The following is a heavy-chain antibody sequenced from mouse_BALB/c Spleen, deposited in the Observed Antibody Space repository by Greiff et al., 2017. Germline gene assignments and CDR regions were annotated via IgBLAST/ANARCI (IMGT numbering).Heavy chain of an antibody. D-gene: IGHD5-1*01. V-gene: IGHV6-6*02. CDR3: TRGEYSGFAY. Sequence: EVQLVESGGGLVQPGGSMKLSCVASGFTFSNYWMNWVRQSPEKGLEWVAEIRLKSNNYATHHAGSVKGMFTISRYESKSSVYLQLNNLRAEDTGIYYCTRGEYSGFAYWGQETLVTVSA. CDR1: GFTFSNYW. J-gene: IGHJ3*01. CDR2: IRLKSNNYAT.